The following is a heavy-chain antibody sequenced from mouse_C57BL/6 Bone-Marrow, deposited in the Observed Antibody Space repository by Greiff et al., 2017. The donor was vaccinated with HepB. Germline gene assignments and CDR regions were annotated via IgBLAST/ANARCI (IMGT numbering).Heavy chain of an antibody. V-gene: IGHV7-3*01. D-gene: IGHD2-3*01. CDR3: ARYFGQYDGYSFAY. J-gene: IGHJ3*01. Sequence: EVKLVESGGGLVQPGGSLSLSCAASGFTFTDYYMSWVRQPPGKALEWLGFIRNKANGYTTAYSASVKGRFTISRDNSQSILYLQMNALRAEYSATYYCARYFGQYDGYSFAYWGQGTMVTVSA. CDR2: IRNKANGYTT. CDR1: GFTFTDYY.